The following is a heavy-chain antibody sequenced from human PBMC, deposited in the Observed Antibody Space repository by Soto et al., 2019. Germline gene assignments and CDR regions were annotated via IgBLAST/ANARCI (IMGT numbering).Heavy chain of an antibody. D-gene: IGHD6-25*01. J-gene: IGHJ4*01. V-gene: IGHV3-15*05. CDR3: MTWSTEAAVSYLVDC. CDR1: GFTVSNAW. Sequence: EGQLVESGGGLVKPGGSLRLSCAASGFTVSNAWMTWVRQAPGKGLEWVAHIKSKPHGGTTEYAPAVKDRFTISRDDSTNMAYLQMNSLKSDDTAVYYCMTWSTEAAVSYLVDCWGRGILVTVSS. CDR2: IKSKPHGGTT.